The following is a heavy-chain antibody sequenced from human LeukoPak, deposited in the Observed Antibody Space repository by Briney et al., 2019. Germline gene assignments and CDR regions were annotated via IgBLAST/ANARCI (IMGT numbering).Heavy chain of an antibody. CDR3: ARETPYGSGSYPFDY. CDR1: GDSISSYY. J-gene: IGHJ4*02. D-gene: IGHD3-10*01. V-gene: IGHV4-59*01. Sequence: SETLSLTCTVSGDSISSYYWSWIRQPPGKGLEWIGYIYYSGSTNYNPSLKSRVTISVDTSKNQFSLELRSVTAADTAVYYCARETPYGSGSYPFDYWGQGILVTVSS. CDR2: IYYSGST.